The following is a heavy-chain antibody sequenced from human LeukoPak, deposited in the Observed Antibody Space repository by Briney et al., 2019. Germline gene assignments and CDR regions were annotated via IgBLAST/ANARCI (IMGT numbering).Heavy chain of an antibody. Sequence: PGGSLRLSCAASGFTFSSYWMSWVRQAPGTGLEWVANIKQDGSEKYYVDSVKGRFTISRDNAKNSPYLQMNSLRAEDTAVYYCARVISPTYYYDSSGYFDYWGQGTLVTVSS. CDR3: ARVISPTYYYDSSGYFDY. CDR1: GFTFSSYW. CDR2: IKQDGSEK. V-gene: IGHV3-7*01. D-gene: IGHD3-22*01. J-gene: IGHJ4*02.